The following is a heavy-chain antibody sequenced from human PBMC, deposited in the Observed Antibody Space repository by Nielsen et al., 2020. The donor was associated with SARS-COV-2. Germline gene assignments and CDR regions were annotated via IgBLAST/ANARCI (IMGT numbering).Heavy chain of an antibody. V-gene: IGHV3-7*01. CDR1: GFTFSSYW. Sequence: GESLKISCAASGFTFSSYWMSWVRQAPGKGLEWVANIKQDGSEKYYVDSVKGRFTISRDNAKNSLYLQMNGLRAEDTAVYYCARDWGSGWGYFDYWGQGTLVTVSS. CDR3: ARDWGSGWGYFDY. D-gene: IGHD6-19*01. J-gene: IGHJ4*02. CDR2: IKQDGSEK.